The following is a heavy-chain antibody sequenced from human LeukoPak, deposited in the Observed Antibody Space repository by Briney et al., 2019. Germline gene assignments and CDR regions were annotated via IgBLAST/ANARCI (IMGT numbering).Heavy chain of an antibody. V-gene: IGHV5-51*01. CDR1: GYSFTSYW. Sequence: GESLKIPCKGSGYSFTSYWIGWVRQMPGKGLKWMGIIYPGDSDTRYSPSFQGQVTISADKSISTAYLQWSSLKASDTAMYYCATHTAMDPYYFDYWGQGTLVTVSS. CDR2: IYPGDSDT. J-gene: IGHJ4*02. D-gene: IGHD5-18*01. CDR3: ATHTAMDPYYFDY.